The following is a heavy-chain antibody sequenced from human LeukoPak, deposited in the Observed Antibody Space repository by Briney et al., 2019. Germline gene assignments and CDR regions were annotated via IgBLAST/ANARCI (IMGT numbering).Heavy chain of an antibody. Sequence: GGSLRLSCAASGFTFSDAWMTWVRQAPGKGLEWVGRIKSKTDGGTTDYAAPVKGRFTISRDDSENTLYLQMSSLKTEDTAVYYCARGGMYYFDYWGQGTLVTVSS. D-gene: IGHD1-1*01. CDR1: GFTFSDAW. J-gene: IGHJ4*02. CDR2: IKSKTDGGTT. V-gene: IGHV3-15*01. CDR3: ARGGMYYFDY.